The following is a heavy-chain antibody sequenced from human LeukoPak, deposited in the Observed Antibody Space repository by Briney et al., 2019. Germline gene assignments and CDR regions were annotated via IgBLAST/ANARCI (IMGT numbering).Heavy chain of an antibody. CDR1: GFTFSNAW. CDR2: ISYDGSNK. J-gene: IGHJ4*02. Sequence: PGGSLRLSCAASGFTFSNAWMSWVRQAPGKGLEWVAVISYDGSNKYYADSVKGRFTISRDNSKNTLYLQMNSLRAEDTAVYYCAKSWRKEVAAAGTWGQGTLVTVSS. V-gene: IGHV3-30*18. CDR3: AKSWRKEVAAAGT. D-gene: IGHD6-13*01.